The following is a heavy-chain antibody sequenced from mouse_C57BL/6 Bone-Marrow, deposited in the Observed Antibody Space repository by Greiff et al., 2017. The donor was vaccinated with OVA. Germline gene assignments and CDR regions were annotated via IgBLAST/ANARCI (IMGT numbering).Heavy chain of an antibody. CDR3: AGSHYYAMDY. J-gene: IGHJ4*01. V-gene: IGHV1-52*01. CDR1: GYTFTSYW. Sequence: QVQLQQPGAGLVRPGSSVKLSCKASGYTFTSYWMHWVKQRPIQGLEWIGNIDPSDSETHYNQKFKDKATLTVDKSSSTAYMQLSSLTSEDSAVYYCAGSHYYAMDYWGQGTSVTVSS. D-gene: IGHD1-1*01. CDR2: IDPSDSET.